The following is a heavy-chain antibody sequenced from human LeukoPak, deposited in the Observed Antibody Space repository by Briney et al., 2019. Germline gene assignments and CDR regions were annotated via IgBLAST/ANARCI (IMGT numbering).Heavy chain of an antibody. CDR1: GGSVAGNY. Sequence: SETLSLTCTVSGGSVAGNYWSWIRQSPEKGLEWIGYIYYSGSTNYNPSLKSRVTISVDTSKNQFSLKLSSVTAADTAVYYCARGARRDGYNFGYWGQGTLVTVSS. CDR3: ARGARRDGYNFGY. V-gene: IGHV4-59*02. CDR2: IYYSGST. D-gene: IGHD5-24*01. J-gene: IGHJ4*02.